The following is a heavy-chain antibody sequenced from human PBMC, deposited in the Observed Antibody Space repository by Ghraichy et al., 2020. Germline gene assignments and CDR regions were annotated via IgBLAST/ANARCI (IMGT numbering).Heavy chain of an antibody. Sequence: GGSLRLSCAASGFTFRTHTMSWVRQAPGKGLEWVSSISSSSSYIYYADSVKGRFTISRDNAKNSLYLQMNSLRAEDTAVYYCAGRITIFGVVIIEHFYYGMDVWGQGTTVTVSS. J-gene: IGHJ6*02. CDR2: ISSSSSYI. D-gene: IGHD3-3*01. CDR3: AGRITIFGVVIIEHFYYGMDV. V-gene: IGHV3-21*06. CDR1: GFTFRTHT.